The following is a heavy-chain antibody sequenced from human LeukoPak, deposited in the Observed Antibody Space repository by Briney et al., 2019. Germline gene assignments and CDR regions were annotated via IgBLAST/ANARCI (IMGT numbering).Heavy chain of an antibody. J-gene: IGHJ3*02. CDR1: GFTSSSYA. D-gene: IGHD3-9*01. Sequence: GGSLRLSCAASGFTSSSYAMHWVRQAPGKGLEWVAVISYDGSNKYYADSVKGRFTISRDNSKNTLYLQMNSLRAEDTAVYYCARRSSDYDILTGYRSDAFDIWGQGTMVTVSS. CDR2: ISYDGSNK. CDR3: ARRSSDYDILTGYRSDAFDI. V-gene: IGHV3-30-3*01.